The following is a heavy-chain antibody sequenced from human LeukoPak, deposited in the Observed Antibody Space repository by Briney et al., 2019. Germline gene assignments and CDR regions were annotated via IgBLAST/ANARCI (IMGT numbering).Heavy chain of an antibody. D-gene: IGHD2-15*01. CDR2: IWYDGSNK. V-gene: IGHV3-30*02. Sequence: GGSLRLSCAASGFTFSSYGMHWVRQAPGKGLEWVAAIWYDGSNKYYADSVKGRFTISRDNSKNTLYLQMNSLRAEDTAVYYCAKVDVEGWYFDYWGQGTLVTVSS. CDR3: AKVDVEGWYFDY. CDR1: GFTFSSYG. J-gene: IGHJ4*02.